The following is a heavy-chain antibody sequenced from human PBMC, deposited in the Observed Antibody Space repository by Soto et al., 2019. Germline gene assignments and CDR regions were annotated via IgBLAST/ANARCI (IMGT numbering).Heavy chain of an antibody. V-gene: IGHV4-59*08. CDR2: IYSSGST. D-gene: IGHD3-10*01. CDR1: GASISNSY. CDR3: ARHSPPFFYGSGPWDV. J-gene: IGHJ6*02. Sequence: QVQLQESGPGLVRPSETLSLTCTVSGASISNSYWSWIRQSPGKGLEWIGYIYSSGSTNYNPSLKSRVTISVDTSKNQFSLKLRSLIDADTAVYYCARHSPPFFYGSGPWDVWGQGTTVIVSS.